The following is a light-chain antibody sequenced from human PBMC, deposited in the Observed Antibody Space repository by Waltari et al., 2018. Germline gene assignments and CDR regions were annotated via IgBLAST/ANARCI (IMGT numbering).Light chain of an antibody. V-gene: IGLV1-44*01. CDR2: RSN. Sequence: QSVVTQPPSASGTPGQTVTISCFGSISNIGSNSVNWYQPPPGTAPRLLIYRSNARPSRAPHRFSGSKSCTSASLAISGLQSEDEADYYCAAWDDTLSGVVFGGGTKLTVL. J-gene: IGLJ2*01. CDR3: AAWDDTLSGVV. CDR1: ISNIGSNS.